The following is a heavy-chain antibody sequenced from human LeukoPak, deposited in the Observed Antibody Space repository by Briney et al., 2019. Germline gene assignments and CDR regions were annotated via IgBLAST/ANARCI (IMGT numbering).Heavy chain of an antibody. V-gene: IGHV1-8*01. CDR3: ARVGQQYRSGWFYGMGTSYYYMDV. CDR1: AYTFTSYE. D-gene: IGHD6-19*01. CDR2: MNPNSGNT. J-gene: IGHJ6*03. Sequence: SVKASCQASAYTFTSYEINWVRPPTGQGREWMGWMNPNSGNTGYAQKFQGRVTMTRHTSISTAYMELSRLRSEGTGVYYCARVGQQYRSGWFYGMGTSYYYMDVWGKATTVTISS.